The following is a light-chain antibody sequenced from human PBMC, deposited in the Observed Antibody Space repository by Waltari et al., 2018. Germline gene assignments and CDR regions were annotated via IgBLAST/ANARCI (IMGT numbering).Light chain of an antibody. J-gene: IGKJ2*01. CDR2: EAS. V-gene: IGKV3-20*01. CDR1: QSVGRNY. Sequence: EIVLTQSPGTLSLSPGERGTLSCRASQSVGRNYVAWYQKNPGQAPRLLIYEASSRASGIPDRFSGDGSGTDFTLTISRLEPEDFAVYYCQHYGTSRTFGQGTKLEIK. CDR3: QHYGTSRT.